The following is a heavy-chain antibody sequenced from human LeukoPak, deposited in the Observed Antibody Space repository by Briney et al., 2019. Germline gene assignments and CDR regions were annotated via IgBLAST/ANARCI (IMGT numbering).Heavy chain of an antibody. CDR3: ARDQPYQLFPPYYYYYGMDV. D-gene: IGHD2-2*01. V-gene: IGHV4-34*01. Sequence: SETLSLTSAVYGGSFSGYYWSWIRQPPGKGLEWIGEINHSGSTNYNQSLKSRVTISVDTSKNQFSLKLSSVTAADTAVYYCARDQPYQLFPPYYYYYGMDVWGQGTTVTVSS. CDR1: GGSFSGYY. CDR2: INHSGST. J-gene: IGHJ6*02.